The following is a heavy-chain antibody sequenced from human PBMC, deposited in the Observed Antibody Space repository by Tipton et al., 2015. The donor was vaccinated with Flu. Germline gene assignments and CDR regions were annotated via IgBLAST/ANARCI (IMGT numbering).Heavy chain of an antibody. CDR2: LYGSGTT. CDR1: GGSITNYY. D-gene: IGHD2-15*01. Sequence: LVKPTQTLSLTCTVFGGSITNYYWSWIRQPAGKGLEWIGRLYGSGTTKYNTSLKSRVTMSLDTSKNHFSLKLTSVTAADTAVYYCARGGGGRDYWGQGTLVTVSS. J-gene: IGHJ4*02. V-gene: IGHV4-4*07. CDR3: ARGGGGRDY.